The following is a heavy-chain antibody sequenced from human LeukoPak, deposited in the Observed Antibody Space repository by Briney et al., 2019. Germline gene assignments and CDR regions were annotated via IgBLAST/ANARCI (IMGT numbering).Heavy chain of an antibody. CDR2: ISGSGYYT. V-gene: IGHV3-23*01. J-gene: IGHJ6*03. D-gene: IGHD3-16*01. CDR3: AKDGSWGDYYFYFYMDV. CDR1: GFTFSNYD. Sequence: GGSLRLSCAASGFTFSNYDLSWVRQAPGKGLEWLSGISGSGYYTYYADSVKGRFTISRDNSKNTLYIEMNSLRAEDTAVYYCAKDGSWGDYYFYFYMDVWGKGTTVTVSS.